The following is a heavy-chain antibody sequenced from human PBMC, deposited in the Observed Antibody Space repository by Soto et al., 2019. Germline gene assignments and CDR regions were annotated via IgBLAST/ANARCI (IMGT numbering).Heavy chain of an antibody. CDR3: ARDPNHAFDI. J-gene: IGHJ3*02. CDR2: IYYSGST. V-gene: IGHV4-59*01. CDR1: GGSISSYY. Sequence: PSETLSLTCTVSGGSISSYYWSWIRHPPGKGLEWIGYIYYSGSTNYNPSLKSRVTISVDTSKNQFSLKLSSVTAADTAVYYCARDPNHAFDIWGQGTMVTVSS.